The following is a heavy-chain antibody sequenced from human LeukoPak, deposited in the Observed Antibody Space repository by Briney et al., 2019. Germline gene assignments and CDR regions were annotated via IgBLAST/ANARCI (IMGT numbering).Heavy chain of an antibody. CDR1: GGSINSHSHY. V-gene: IGHV4-39*01. D-gene: IGHD5-24*01. CDR3: VRHISTNTGYFDS. J-gene: IGHJ4*02. Sequence: PSETLSLTCTVSGGSINSHSHYWGWIRQPPGKGLEWIGSVYYDGTSYSNPSLKSRAAVFVDTSRDQFSLDLSFVTAADTALYYCVRHISTNTGYFDSCGQGTLVSVSS. CDR2: VYYDGTS.